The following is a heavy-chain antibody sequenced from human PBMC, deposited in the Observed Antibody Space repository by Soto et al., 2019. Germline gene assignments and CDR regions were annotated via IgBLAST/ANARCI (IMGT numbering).Heavy chain of an antibody. D-gene: IGHD3-10*01. CDR2: ISSSSSYI. CDR3: ARPQLLRFGELSFDY. Sequence: ESGGGQVKPGGSLRLSCAASGFTFSSYSMNWVREAPGKGLEWVSSISSSSSYIYYADSVKGRFTISRDNAKNSLYLQMNSLRAEDTAVYYCARPQLLRFGELSFDYWGQGTLVTVSS. V-gene: IGHV3-21*01. CDR1: GFTFSSYS. J-gene: IGHJ4*02.